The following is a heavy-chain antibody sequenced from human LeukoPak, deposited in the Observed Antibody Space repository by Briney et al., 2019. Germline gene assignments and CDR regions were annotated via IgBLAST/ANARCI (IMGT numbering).Heavy chain of an antibody. D-gene: IGHD3-22*01. Sequence: GASVKVSCKASGYTFTGYYMHWVRQAPGQGLEWMGWINPNSGGTNYAQKFQGRVTMTRDTSISTAYMELSRLRSDDTAVYYCARDDSSGSLEVNYWGQGTLVTVSS. CDR3: ARDDSSGSLEVNY. V-gene: IGHV1-2*02. J-gene: IGHJ4*02. CDR1: GYTFTGYY. CDR2: INPNSGGT.